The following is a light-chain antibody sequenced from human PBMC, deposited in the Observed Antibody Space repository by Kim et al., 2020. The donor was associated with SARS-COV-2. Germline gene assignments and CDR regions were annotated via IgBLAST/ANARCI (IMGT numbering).Light chain of an antibody. CDR3: GSYISSSDLYV. V-gene: IGLV2-14*03. CDR1: SSGVGAYNI. Sequence: QSIAISSSGTSSGVGAYNIVSWYQQHPGKAPKLMIYDVTKRPSGVSNRFSGAKSGNTASLTISGLQAEDEADDFCGSYISSSDLYVFGSGTKVTVL. CDR2: DVT. J-gene: IGLJ1*01.